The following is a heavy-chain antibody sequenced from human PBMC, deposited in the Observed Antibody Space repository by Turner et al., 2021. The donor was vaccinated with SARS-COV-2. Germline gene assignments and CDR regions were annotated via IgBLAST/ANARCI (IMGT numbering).Heavy chain of an antibody. CDR3: TRDLMEVGGMDV. V-gene: IGHV3-53*01. Sequence: EVQLVESGGGLIQPGGSLRLSCAASGVTASSNYMSWVRQAPGKGLEWVSVIYSGGSTYYADSVKGRFTISRDNSKNTLYLQMTSLRAEDTAVYYCTRDLMEVGGMDVWGQGTTVTVSS. CDR1: GVTASSNY. CDR2: IYSGGST. D-gene: IGHD3-3*01. J-gene: IGHJ6*02.